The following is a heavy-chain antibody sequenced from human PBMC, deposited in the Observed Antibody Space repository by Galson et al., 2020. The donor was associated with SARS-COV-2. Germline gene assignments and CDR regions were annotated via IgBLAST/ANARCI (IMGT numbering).Heavy chain of an antibody. J-gene: IGHJ4*02. CDR2: INHSGSS. V-gene: IGHV4-34*01. CDR1: GGSFSGYY. Sequence: SETLSLTCAVYGGSFSGYYWTWIRQPPGKGLEWIGEINHSGSSNYNPSLKSRVTMSVDTSNNQFSLKLTSVSAADTAIYYCARHAWFGGSSTTGYYFDNWGQGTLVTVSS. D-gene: IGHD2-15*01. CDR3: ARHAWFGGSSTTGYYFDN.